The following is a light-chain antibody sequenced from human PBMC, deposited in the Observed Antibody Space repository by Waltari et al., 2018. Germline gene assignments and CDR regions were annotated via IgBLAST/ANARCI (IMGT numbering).Light chain of an antibody. Sequence: VVLTQSQATLSLSPGARATLPCRASQGVSKSLAWFQQKPGQSPRLLVYDVSTRATGIPSRFSGSGPGPEFILTINSLEPEDFAVYYCQQYDRWPLTFGGGTKLEIK. CDR1: QGVSKS. J-gene: IGKJ4*01. CDR3: QQYDRWPLT. CDR2: DVS. V-gene: IGKV3D-11*01.